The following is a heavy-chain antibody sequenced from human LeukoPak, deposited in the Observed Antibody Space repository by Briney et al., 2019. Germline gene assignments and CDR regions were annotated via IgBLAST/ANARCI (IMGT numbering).Heavy chain of an antibody. CDR2: MNPNSGNT. CDR1: GYTFTSYD. D-gene: IGHD3-22*01. Sequence: ASVKVSCKASGYTFTSYDINWVRQATGQGLEWMGWMNPNSGNTGYAQKFQGRVTMTRNTSISAAYMELSSLRSEDTAVYYCARALYYYDSSGYFSGYYYYMDVWGKGTTVTVSS. J-gene: IGHJ6*03. V-gene: IGHV1-8*01. CDR3: ARALYYYDSSGYFSGYYYYMDV.